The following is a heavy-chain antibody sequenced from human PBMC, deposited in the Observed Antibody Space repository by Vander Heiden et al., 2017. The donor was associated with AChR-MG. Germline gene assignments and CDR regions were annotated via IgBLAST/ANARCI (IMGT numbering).Heavy chain of an antibody. D-gene: IGHD3-3*01. CDR3: AKKNPGVAPFDY. CDR1: GLSFGSYA. V-gene: IGHV3-23*01. Sequence: EAQLWESGGGLVQPGGSLRLSCAAYGLSFGSYAMSWVRQAPGKGLEWVSGISSSGGDTPYADSVEGRFTISRDNSKNTLYLQMNSLRAEDTAVYYCAKKNPGVAPFDYWGQGTLVTVSS. CDR2: ISSSGGDT. J-gene: IGHJ4*02.